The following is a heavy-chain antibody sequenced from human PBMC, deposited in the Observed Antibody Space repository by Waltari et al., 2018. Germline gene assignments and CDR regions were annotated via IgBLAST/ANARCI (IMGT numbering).Heavy chain of an antibody. V-gene: IGHV4-38-2*01. Sequence: QVQLQESGPGLVKPSETLSLTCAVSGYSISSGYYWGWIRQPPGKGLEWIGSIYHSGGTYYNPSLKSRVTISVDTSKNQFSLKLSAVTAADTAVYYCARVNDYVWGSYSDYWGQGTLVTVSS. D-gene: IGHD3-16*01. CDR2: IYHSGGT. CDR1: GYSISSGYY. J-gene: IGHJ4*02. CDR3: ARVNDYVWGSYSDY.